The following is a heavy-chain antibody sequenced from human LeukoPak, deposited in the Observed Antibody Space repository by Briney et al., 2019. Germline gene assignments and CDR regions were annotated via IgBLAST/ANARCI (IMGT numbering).Heavy chain of an antibody. CDR1: GYSFTSYW. J-gene: IGHJ5*02. D-gene: IGHD2-15*01. CDR2: IYSGDSDT. CDR3: ARHCSGGSCFGWFEP. V-gene: IGHV5-51*01. Sequence: GESLKISCKGSGYSFTSYWIGWVRQMPGKGLEWMGIIYSGDSDTRYSPSFQGHVTTSADTSTSTPYLQWSSLKASDTAMYYCARHCSGGSCFGWFEPWGQGTLVTVSS.